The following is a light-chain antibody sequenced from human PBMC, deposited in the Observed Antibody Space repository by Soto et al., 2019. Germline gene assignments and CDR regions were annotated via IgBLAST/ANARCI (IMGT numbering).Light chain of an antibody. CDR2: GAS. CDR3: QQYGSSPLT. Sequence: EIVLTQSPGTLSLSPGERATLSCRASQSVSNNYLAWYQQKPGQAPRLLISGASSRATGIPDRFNGSGSGTDFPLTNGSLEPEDFAVYYCQQYGSSPLTFGGGTKVEIK. V-gene: IGKV3-20*01. J-gene: IGKJ4*01. CDR1: QSVSNNY.